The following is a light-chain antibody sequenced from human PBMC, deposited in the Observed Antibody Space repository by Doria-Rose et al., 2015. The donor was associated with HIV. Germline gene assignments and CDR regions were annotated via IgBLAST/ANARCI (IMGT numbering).Light chain of an antibody. CDR2: GAS. CDR3: QQYGSSPYT. V-gene: IGKV3-20*01. J-gene: IGKJ2*01. CDR1: QSVSSGY. Sequence: ERVTLSCRASQSVSSGYLAWYQQKPGQAPRLLIYGASSRATAIPDRFSGSGSGADFTLTISRLEPEDFAVYYCQQYGSSPYTFGQGTKLEIK.